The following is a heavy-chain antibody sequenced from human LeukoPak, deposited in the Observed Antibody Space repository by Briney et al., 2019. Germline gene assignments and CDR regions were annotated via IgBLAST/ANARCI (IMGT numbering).Heavy chain of an antibody. D-gene: IGHD5-18*01. CDR2: LNPISGGT. J-gene: IGHJ4*02. CDR3: ATGSGYSYGYYYY. V-gene: IGHV1-2*02. Sequence: TVSLSCKASGYTFTFYNMHLVREVPGPGLEWMGSLNPISGGTKYAQKIQGRVTLPRDTSISTAYRELSRMRSDDTAVYYCATGSGYSYGYYYYWGQGTLVTVSA. CDR1: GYTFTFYN.